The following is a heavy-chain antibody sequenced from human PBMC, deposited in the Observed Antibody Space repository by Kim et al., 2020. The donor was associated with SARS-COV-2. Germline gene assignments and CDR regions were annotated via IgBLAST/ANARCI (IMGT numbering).Heavy chain of an antibody. V-gene: IGHV3-33*01. Sequence: YAEYGNGRFTISRDNAKNTLYVQRNSLGGEDTAVYYCARESIAARLVADNGGQGTLVTVSS. J-gene: IGHJ4*02. CDR3: ARESIAARLVADN. D-gene: IGHD6-6*01.